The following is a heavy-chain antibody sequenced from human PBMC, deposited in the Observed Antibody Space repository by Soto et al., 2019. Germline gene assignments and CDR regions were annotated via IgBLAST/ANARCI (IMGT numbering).Heavy chain of an antibody. Sequence: LRLSCAASGFTFSSYSMNWVRQAPGKGLEWVSSISISSSYIYYADSVKGRFTISRDNAKNSLYLQMNSLRVEDTAVYYCVRDLTCSGGRCYSVYWGPGTLVTVSS. V-gene: IGHV3-21*01. CDR2: ISISSSYI. J-gene: IGHJ4*02. CDR1: GFTFSSYS. D-gene: IGHD2-15*01. CDR3: VRDLTCSGGRCYSVY.